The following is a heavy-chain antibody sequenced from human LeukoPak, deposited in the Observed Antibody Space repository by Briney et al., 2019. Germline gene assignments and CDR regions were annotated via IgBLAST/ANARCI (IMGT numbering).Heavy chain of an antibody. CDR3: ARGRDGYNYFDAFDI. CDR2: INPNSGGT. CDR1: GYTFTGYY. D-gene: IGHD5-24*01. V-gene: IGHV1-2*02. J-gene: IGHJ3*02. Sequence: GASVKVPCKASGYTFTGYYMHWVRQAPGQGLEWMGWINPNSGGTNYAQKFQGRVTMTRDTSISTAYMELSRLRSDDTAVYYCARGRDGYNYFDAFDIWGQGTMVTVSS.